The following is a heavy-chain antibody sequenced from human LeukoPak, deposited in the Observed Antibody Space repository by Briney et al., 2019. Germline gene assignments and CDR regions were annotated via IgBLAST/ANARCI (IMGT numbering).Heavy chain of an antibody. J-gene: IGHJ4*02. V-gene: IGHV4-34*01. CDR2: INHSGST. CDR3: ARGVGVPGMNDY. Sequence: SETLSLTCAVYGGSFSGYYWSWIRQPPGKGLEWIGEINHSGSTNYNPSLKSRVTISVDTSKNQFPLKLSSVTAADTAVYYCARGVGVPGMNDYWGQGTLVTVSS. CDR1: GGSFSGYY. D-gene: IGHD3-10*01.